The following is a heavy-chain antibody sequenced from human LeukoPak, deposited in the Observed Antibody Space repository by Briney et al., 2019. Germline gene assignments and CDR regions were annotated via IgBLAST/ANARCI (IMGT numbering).Heavy chain of an antibody. CDR1: GFTFSSYA. J-gene: IGHJ4*02. CDR3: AKGDRYGDYYFDY. Sequence: GGSLRLSCAASGFTFSSYAMSWVRQAPGKGLEWVSAISGSGGSAYYADSVKGRFTISRDNSKNTLYLQMNSLRAEDTAVYYCAKGDRYGDYYFDYWGQGTLVTVSS. CDR2: ISGSGGSA. D-gene: IGHD4-17*01. V-gene: IGHV3-23*01.